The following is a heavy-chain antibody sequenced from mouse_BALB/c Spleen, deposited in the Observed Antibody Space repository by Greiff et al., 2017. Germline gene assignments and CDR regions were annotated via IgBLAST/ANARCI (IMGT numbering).Heavy chain of an antibody. V-gene: IGHV1-9*01. J-gene: IGHJ3*01. CDR1: GYTFSSYW. D-gene: IGHD2-3*01. CDR3: ASPLYDPFAY. Sequence: VQLQQSGAELMKPGASVKISCKATGYTFSSYWIEWVKQRPGHGLEWIGEILPGSGSTNYNEKFKGKATFTADTSSNTAYMQLSSLTSEDSAVYYCASPLYDPFAYWGQGTLVTVSA. CDR2: ILPGSGST.